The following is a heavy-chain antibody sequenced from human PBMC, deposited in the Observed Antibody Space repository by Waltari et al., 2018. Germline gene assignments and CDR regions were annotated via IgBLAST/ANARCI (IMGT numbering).Heavy chain of an antibody. CDR1: GGSISSHY. Sequence: QVQLQESGPGLVKPSETLSLTCTVSGGSISSHYWSWIRQPPGKGLEWIGYIYYSGSTNYKPSLKSRVTISVDTSKNQFSLKLSSVTAADTAVYYCASRASGSYPYYFDYWGQGTLVTVSS. CDR3: ASRASGSYPYYFDY. J-gene: IGHJ4*02. V-gene: IGHV4-59*11. D-gene: IGHD1-26*01. CDR2: IYYSGST.